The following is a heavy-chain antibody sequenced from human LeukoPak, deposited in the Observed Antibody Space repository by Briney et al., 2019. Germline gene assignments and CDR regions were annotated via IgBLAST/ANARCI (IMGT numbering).Heavy chain of an antibody. CDR1: GFTFSSYG. V-gene: IGHV3-43D*03. CDR3: AKDKGGYTYSSYYFDY. Sequence: GGSLRLSCAASGFTFSSYGMHWVRQAPGKGLEWVSLISWDGGSTFYADSVKGRFTISRDNSKNSLYLQMNSLRGEDTALYYCAKDKGGYTYSSYYFDYWGQGTLVTVSS. D-gene: IGHD5-18*01. CDR2: ISWDGGST. J-gene: IGHJ4*02.